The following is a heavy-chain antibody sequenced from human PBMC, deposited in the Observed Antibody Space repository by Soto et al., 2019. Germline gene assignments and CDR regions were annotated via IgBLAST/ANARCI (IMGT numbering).Heavy chain of an antibody. CDR2: MNPNTGNT. CDR3: ARRGFGDAFDI. Sequence: ASVEVSCKASWYTFRSYYINWVRQATGQGLEWMGWMNPNTGNTGYAQKFQGRVTMTRNSSISTAYMELSNLRSEDTAVYYCARRGFGDAFDIWGQGTMVTVSS. J-gene: IGHJ3*02. CDR1: WYTFRSYY. V-gene: IGHV1-8*01. D-gene: IGHD3-10*01.